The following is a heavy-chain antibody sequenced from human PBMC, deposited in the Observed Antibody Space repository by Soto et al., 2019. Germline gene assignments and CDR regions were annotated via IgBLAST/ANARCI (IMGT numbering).Heavy chain of an antibody. CDR2: ISGGSTYT. D-gene: IGHD3-10*01. CDR3: ARENYGSFDY. CDR1: GFTFSAYY. J-gene: IGHJ4*02. V-gene: IGHV3-11*05. Sequence: PGGSLRLSCAASGFTFSAYYMTWVRQAPGKGLEWVSSISGGSTYTHYADSVQGRFTISRDDGKNSLFLQLNSLRAEDTAVYFCARENYGSFDYWGQGTLVTVSS.